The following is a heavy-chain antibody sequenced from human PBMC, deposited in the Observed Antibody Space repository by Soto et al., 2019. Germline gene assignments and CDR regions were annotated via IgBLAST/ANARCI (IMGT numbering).Heavy chain of an antibody. D-gene: IGHD2-2*01. Sequence: QVQLVESGGGVVQPGRSLRLSCAASGFTFSSYAMHWVRQAPGKGLEWVAVISYDGSNKYYADSVKGRFTISRDNSKNTLYLQMNSLRAEDTAVYYCARSGVGSSTNYYYYGMDVWGQGTTVTVSS. CDR2: ISYDGSNK. CDR1: GFTFSSYA. J-gene: IGHJ6*02. CDR3: ARSGVGSSTNYYYYGMDV. V-gene: IGHV3-30-3*01.